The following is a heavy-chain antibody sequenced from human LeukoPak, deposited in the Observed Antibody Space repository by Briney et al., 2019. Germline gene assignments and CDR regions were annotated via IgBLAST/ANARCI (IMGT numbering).Heavy chain of an antibody. CDR3: VREGNELLSKNFDY. CDR2: INPHSGGT. V-gene: IGHV1-2*02. D-gene: IGHD2-21*02. Sequence: ASVKVSCKASGFTFTGYYIHWVRQAPGQGLEWMGYINPHSGGTNSPQKFQGRVTMTTDTSISATYMELSSLISDGMAMYYCVREGNELLSKNFDYWGQGTLVTVSS. CDR1: GFTFTGYY. J-gene: IGHJ4*02.